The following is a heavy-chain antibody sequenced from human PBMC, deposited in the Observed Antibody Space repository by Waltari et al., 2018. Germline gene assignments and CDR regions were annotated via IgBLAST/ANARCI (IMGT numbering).Heavy chain of an antibody. CDR1: GFTFSDYW. Sequence: EVQLVESGGGLVQPGGSLRLSCAVPGFTFSDYWMSWVRQAPGKGLEWVANIKEDGSVTNYVDSVKGRFTISRDNARNSLFLQMNSLRDEDTAIYYCARASSSSSYDAWGQGTLVTVSS. J-gene: IGHJ5*02. CDR2: IKEDGSVT. V-gene: IGHV3-7*04. CDR3: ARASSSSSYDA. D-gene: IGHD6-6*01.